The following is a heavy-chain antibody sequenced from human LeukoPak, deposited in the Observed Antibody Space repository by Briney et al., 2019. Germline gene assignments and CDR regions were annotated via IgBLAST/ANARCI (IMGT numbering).Heavy chain of an antibody. D-gene: IGHD3-10*01. CDR2: LSSSGGST. Sequence: GGSLRLSCAASGFTFSNYGMNWVRQAPGKGLEWVSALSSSGGSTYYADSVKGRFTISRDNSKNTLYLQMNSLRAEDTAVYNCAKGDFYGSGRDYYYYMDVWGKGTTVTISS. J-gene: IGHJ6*03. V-gene: IGHV3-23*01. CDR3: AKGDFYGSGRDYYYYMDV. CDR1: GFTFSNYG.